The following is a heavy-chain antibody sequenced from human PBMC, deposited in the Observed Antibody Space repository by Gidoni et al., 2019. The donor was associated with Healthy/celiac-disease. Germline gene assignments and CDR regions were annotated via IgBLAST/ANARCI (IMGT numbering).Heavy chain of an antibody. CDR1: GGSISSSSYY. Sequence: QLQLQESGPGLVKPSETLSPTCTVSGGSISSSSYYWGWIRQPPGKGLEWIGSIYYSGSTYYIPSLKSRVTISVDTSKNQFSLKLSSVTAADTAVYYCARHLVVVPAAKKINWFDPWGQGTLVTVSS. CDR2: IYYSGST. J-gene: IGHJ5*02. V-gene: IGHV4-39*01. D-gene: IGHD2-2*01. CDR3: ARHLVVVPAAKKINWFDP.